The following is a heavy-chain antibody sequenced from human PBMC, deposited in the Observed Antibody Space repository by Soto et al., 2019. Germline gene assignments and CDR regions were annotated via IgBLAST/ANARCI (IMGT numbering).Heavy chain of an antibody. CDR1: GFTADDYA. J-gene: IGHJ4*02. CDR2: ISSNSDTI. V-gene: IGHV3-9*02. CDR3: AKDMKWGGMTTTHYFDS. D-gene: IGHD4-17*01. Sequence: EVQLVESGGGLVQPGRSLRLSCVASGFTADDYAMHWVRQAPGKGLEWVSGISSNSDTIDYADSVKGRFTISRDNAKNSLFLKMNSLRPEDTALYYCAKDMKWGGMTTTHYFDSWGQGTLVTVSS.